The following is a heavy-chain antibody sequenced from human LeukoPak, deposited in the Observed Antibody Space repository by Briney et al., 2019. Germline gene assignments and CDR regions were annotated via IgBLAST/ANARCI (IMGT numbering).Heavy chain of an antibody. V-gene: IGHV4-39*07. CDR1: GGSISSYY. D-gene: IGHD6-6*01. Sequence: SETLSLTCTVSGGSISSYYWGWIRQPPGKGLEWIGSIYYSGSTYYNPSLKSRVTISVDTSKNQFSLKLSSVTAADTAVYYCARARFYSSSSHYFDYWGQGTLVTVSS. CDR2: IYYSGST. J-gene: IGHJ4*02. CDR3: ARARFYSSSSHYFDY.